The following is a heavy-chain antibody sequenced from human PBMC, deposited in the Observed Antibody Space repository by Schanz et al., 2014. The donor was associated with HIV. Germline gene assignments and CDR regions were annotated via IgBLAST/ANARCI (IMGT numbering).Heavy chain of an antibody. D-gene: IGHD5-12*01. CDR1: GYTFIGYY. Sequence: QVQLVQSGAEGKKPGASVKVSCKASGYTFIGYYMHWVRQAPGQGLEWMGWIKPNSGETKFARKFQGRVTMTRDTSINTAYMELRRLTYDDTAVYFCTRSRYELHWLDLWGQGTLVTVSS. CDR2: IKPNSGET. J-gene: IGHJ5*02. CDR3: TRSRYELHWLDL. V-gene: IGHV1-2*02.